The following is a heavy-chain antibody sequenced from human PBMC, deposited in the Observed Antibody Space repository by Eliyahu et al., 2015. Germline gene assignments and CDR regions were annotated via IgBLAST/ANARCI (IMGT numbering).Heavy chain of an antibody. D-gene: IGHD5/OR15-5a*01. Sequence: QLQLQESGPGLVKPSETLSLSCTXSGTXXSSDRYPWGWIRQPPGKGLEWIGSIYASGTTFSTPSLSGRVTLSLDTSKNQFSLTLGSVTAADTGIYYCARLYESGDPRDSWGQGTLVTVSS. V-gene: IGHV4-39*01. CDR1: GTXXSSDRYP. CDR2: IYASGTT. CDR3: ARLYESGDPRDS. J-gene: IGHJ4*02.